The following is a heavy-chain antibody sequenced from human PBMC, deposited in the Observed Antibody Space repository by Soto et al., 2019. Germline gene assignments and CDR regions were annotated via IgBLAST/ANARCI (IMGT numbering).Heavy chain of an antibody. J-gene: IGHJ4*02. Sequence: GGSLRLSCAASGFTFSSYAMHWVRQAPGKGLEWVAVISYDGSNKYYADSVKGRFTISRDNSKNTLYLQMNSLRAEDTAVYYCARPSSGGFDYWGQGTLVTVSS. CDR3: ARPSSGGFDY. CDR1: GFTFSSYA. V-gene: IGHV3-30-3*01. D-gene: IGHD6-19*01. CDR2: ISYDGSNK.